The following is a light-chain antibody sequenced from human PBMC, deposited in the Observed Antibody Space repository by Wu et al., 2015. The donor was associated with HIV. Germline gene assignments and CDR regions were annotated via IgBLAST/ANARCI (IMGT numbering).Light chain of an antibody. J-gene: IGKJ4*01. V-gene: IGKV3-15*01. Sequence: EIVMTQSPAALSVSPGERVTLYCRANESVSINLAWYQQKSGQAPRRLIYGASTRAAGIPARFSGSGSGTEFTLAISSMQSEDFATYYCQQYNKWPLTFGGGTRVEIK. CDR1: ESVSIN. CDR2: GAS. CDR3: QQYNKWPLT.